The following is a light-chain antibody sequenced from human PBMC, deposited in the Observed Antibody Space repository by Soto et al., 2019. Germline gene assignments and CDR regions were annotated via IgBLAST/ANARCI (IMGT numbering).Light chain of an antibody. Sequence: QSVLTQPPSVSGTLGQGVTIPCSGSTSNIGENTVGWFQQLPGTAPKVLIYVNDKRPSGVPDRFSGSKSGTSAYLAISGLQSEDEADYYCAAWDGSLSGHVFGAGTKVTVL. V-gene: IGLV1-44*01. J-gene: IGLJ1*01. CDR3: AAWDGSLSGHV. CDR1: TSNIGENT. CDR2: VND.